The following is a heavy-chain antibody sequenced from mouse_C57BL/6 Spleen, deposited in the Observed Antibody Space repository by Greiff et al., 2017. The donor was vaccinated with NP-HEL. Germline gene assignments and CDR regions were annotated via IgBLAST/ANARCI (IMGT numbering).Heavy chain of an antibody. CDR2: IYPGSGNT. D-gene: IGHD1-1*01. V-gene: IGHV1-76*01. CDR1: GYTFTDYY. J-gene: IGHJ4*01. CDR3: ARYYGSSYRAMDY. Sequence: QVQLQQSGAELVRPGASVKLSCKASGYTFTDYYINWVKQRPGQGLEWIARIYPGSGNTYYNEKFKGKATLTAEKSSSTAYMQLSSLTSEDSAVYFCARYYGSSYRAMDYWGQGTSVTVSS.